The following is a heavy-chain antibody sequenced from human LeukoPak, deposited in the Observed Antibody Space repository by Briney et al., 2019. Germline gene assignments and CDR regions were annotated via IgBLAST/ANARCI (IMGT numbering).Heavy chain of an antibody. CDR1: GYTFTSYY. V-gene: IGHV1-46*01. D-gene: IGHD6-13*01. Sequence: ASVKVSCKASGYTFTSYYMHWVRQAPGQGLEWMGMINPRGGSTSYAQKFQGRVTMTRDTSTSTVYMELSSLRSEDTAVYYCASPSSSWKYDAFDIWGQGTMVTVSS. J-gene: IGHJ3*02. CDR2: INPRGGST. CDR3: ASPSSSWKYDAFDI.